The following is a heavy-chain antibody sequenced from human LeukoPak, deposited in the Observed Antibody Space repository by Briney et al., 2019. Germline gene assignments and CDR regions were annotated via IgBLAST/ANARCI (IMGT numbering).Heavy chain of an antibody. Sequence: GGSLRLSCTVSGFTFSSYSMSWVRQAPGKGLEWVSVIYSGGSTYYADSVKGRFTISRDNSKNTLYLQMNSLRAEDTAVYYCARVLGYYFDYWGQGTLVTVSS. CDR3: ARVLGYYFDY. CDR1: GFTFSSYS. CDR2: IYSGGST. J-gene: IGHJ4*02. V-gene: IGHV3-53*01.